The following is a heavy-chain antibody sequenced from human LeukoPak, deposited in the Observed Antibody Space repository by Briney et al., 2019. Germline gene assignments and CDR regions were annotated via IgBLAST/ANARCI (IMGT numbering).Heavy chain of an antibody. Sequence: PSETLSLTCTVSGVSISSYYWSWIRQPAGKGLEWIGRVYASGSTSYNPSLKSRVTMSVDTSKNQFSLKLSSVTAADTAVYYYAGPHTVTNYWGQGTLVTVSS. CDR1: GVSISSYY. V-gene: IGHV4-4*07. J-gene: IGHJ4*02. CDR2: VYASGST. CDR3: AGPHTVTNY. D-gene: IGHD4-17*01.